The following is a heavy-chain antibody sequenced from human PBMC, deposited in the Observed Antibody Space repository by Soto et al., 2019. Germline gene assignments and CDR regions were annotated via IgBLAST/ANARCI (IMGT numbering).Heavy chain of an antibody. J-gene: IGHJ4*02. D-gene: IGHD1-1*01. Sequence: SVKVSCKASGGAFVTFAISWLRQAPGQGLEWMGGIIPISGTPNYAQIFKGRVTISADASTDTGYMEVTSLTSADTAVYYCAKSGSFFRPSHGYCDYWGQGARVATSS. V-gene: IGHV1-69*13. CDR3: AKSGSFFRPSHGYCDY. CDR1: GGAFVTFA. CDR2: IIPISGTP.